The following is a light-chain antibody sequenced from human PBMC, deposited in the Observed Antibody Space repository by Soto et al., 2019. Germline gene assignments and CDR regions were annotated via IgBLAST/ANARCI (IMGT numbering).Light chain of an antibody. CDR3: QQYYSYPFP. CDR1: QGVSSY. CDR2: AAS. Sequence: AIRMTQSPSSLSASTGDRVTITCRARQGVSSYLAWYQQKPGKVPKLLIYAASTLQSGVPSRFSGSGSGTDFTLTISWLQSEDFATYYRQQYYSYPFPFGGGTKVEIK. V-gene: IGKV1-8*01. J-gene: IGKJ4*01.